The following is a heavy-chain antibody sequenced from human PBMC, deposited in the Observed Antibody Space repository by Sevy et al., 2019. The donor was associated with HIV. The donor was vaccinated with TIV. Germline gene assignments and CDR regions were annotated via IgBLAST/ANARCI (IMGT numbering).Heavy chain of an antibody. CDR1: GFTFSRYS. Sequence: GGSLRLSCAASGFTFSRYSMNWVRQAPGKGLEWVANINQDGSVENYVDSVKGRFTIFRDKAKNSLFLQMNSLRAEDTAVYYCARTGSYADTYYYYYAMDVWGQGTTVTVSS. D-gene: IGHD3-16*01. CDR3: ARTGSYADTYYYYYAMDV. J-gene: IGHJ6*02. V-gene: IGHV3-7*01. CDR2: INQDGSVE.